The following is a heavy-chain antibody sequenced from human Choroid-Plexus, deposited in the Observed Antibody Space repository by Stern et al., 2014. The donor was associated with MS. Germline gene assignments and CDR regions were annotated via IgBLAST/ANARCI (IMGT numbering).Heavy chain of an antibody. CDR3: AKDRQYLTYFFDH. D-gene: IGHD2/OR15-2a*01. CDR1: GFTFGSCA. J-gene: IGHJ5*02. V-gene: IGHV3-30*18. Sequence: DQLVESGGGVVQPGRPLRLSCVASGFTFGSCAMHWVRQAPGKGLEWVAGVSYDGSNKYYADSVKGRFTLSRDNSQNTLYMQMSSLRPEDTAVYYCAKDRQYLTYFFDHWGQGSLVTVSS. CDR2: VSYDGSNK.